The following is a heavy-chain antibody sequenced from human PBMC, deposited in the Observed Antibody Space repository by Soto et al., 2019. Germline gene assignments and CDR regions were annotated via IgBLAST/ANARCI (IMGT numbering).Heavy chain of an antibody. CDR2: VSGNGLSK. V-gene: IGHV3-23*01. J-gene: IGHJ4*02. D-gene: IGHD6-13*01. Sequence: EVRLLESGGGLVQPGGSLRLSCAASGITFEDYAISWVRQAPGKGMEWVSDVSGNGLSKHYADSVEDRFTISRDNSKHTVSLQMNSLRADDTAVYYCVTTAASAHFDHWGQGILVTVSS. CDR1: GITFEDYA. CDR3: VTTAASAHFDH.